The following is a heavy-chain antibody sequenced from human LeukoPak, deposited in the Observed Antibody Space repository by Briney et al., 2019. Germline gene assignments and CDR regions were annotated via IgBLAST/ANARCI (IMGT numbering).Heavy chain of an antibody. D-gene: IGHD3-22*01. CDR2: INPNTGGT. CDR1: GYTFTAYF. CDR3: ARVSGYYYSDY. Sequence: ASVKVSCKASGYTFTAYFMHWVRQAPGQGLEWMGRINPNTGGTNYAQKFQGRVTMTRDTSLSTAYMELSRLRSDDTAVYYCARVSGYYYSDYWGLGTLVTVSS. J-gene: IGHJ4*02. V-gene: IGHV1-2*06.